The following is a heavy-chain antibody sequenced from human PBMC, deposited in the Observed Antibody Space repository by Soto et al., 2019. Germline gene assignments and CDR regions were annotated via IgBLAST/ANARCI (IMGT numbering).Heavy chain of an antibody. D-gene: IGHD3-22*01. V-gene: IGHV4-30-2*01. J-gene: IGHJ3*02. CDR3: ARGSGYYDSSGYYYLNDAFDI. CDR1: GGSISSGIYS. CDR2: IYHSGST. Sequence: QLQLQESGSGLVKPSQTLSLTCAVSGGSISSGIYSWSWIRQPPGKGLEWIGFIYHSGSTYYNPSPKSRVTISVDRSKNQFSLKLSPVTAADTAVYYCARGSGYYDSSGYYYLNDAFDIWGQGTMVTVSS.